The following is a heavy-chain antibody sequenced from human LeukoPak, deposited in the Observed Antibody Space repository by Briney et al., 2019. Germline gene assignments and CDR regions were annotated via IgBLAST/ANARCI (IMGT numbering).Heavy chain of an antibody. J-gene: IGHJ4*02. Sequence: PGGSLRLSCVVSGINFADYAMHWVRQPPGKGLEWVSLISADGGSTFSADSVKGRFNISRDNSKNSLYLQMNSLRSEDTAMYYCAKESGKFDYWGQGTLVAVSS. CDR3: AKESGKFDY. CDR2: ISADGGST. CDR1: GINFADYA. V-gene: IGHV3-43*02.